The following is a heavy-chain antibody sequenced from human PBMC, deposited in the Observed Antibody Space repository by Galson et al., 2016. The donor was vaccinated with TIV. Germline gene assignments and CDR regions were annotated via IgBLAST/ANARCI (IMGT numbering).Heavy chain of an antibody. CDR3: ARRTLAVGTDANWFDP. V-gene: IGHV5-10-1*01. D-gene: IGHD6-19*01. CDR2: IHPSDSYT. Sequence: QSGAEVKKPGESLKISCKDSGYTFTNYWIAWLRQMPGKGLEWMGMIHPSDSYTNYSLSFQGHVTISADKSISTAYLQWSSLKASDSAMYYCARRTLAVGTDANWFDPWGQRTLVTVSS. J-gene: IGHJ5*02. CDR1: GYTFTNYW.